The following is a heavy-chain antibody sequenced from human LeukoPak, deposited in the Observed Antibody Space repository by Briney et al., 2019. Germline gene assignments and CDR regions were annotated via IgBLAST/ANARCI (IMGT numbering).Heavy chain of an antibody. CDR3: AKDALELNYFDY. Sequence: AGGSLRLSCAASGFTFSSYGMHWVRQAPGKGLEWAAFIRYDGSNKYYADSVKGRFTISRDNSKNTLYLQMNSLRAEDTAVYYCAKDALELNYFDYWGQGTLVTVSS. CDR1: GFTFSSYG. V-gene: IGHV3-30*02. J-gene: IGHJ4*02. D-gene: IGHD1-7*01. CDR2: IRYDGSNK.